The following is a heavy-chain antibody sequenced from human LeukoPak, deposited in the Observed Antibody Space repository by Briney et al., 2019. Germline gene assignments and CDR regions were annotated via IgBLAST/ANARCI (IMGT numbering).Heavy chain of an antibody. V-gene: IGHV3-33*01. CDR1: GFTFSSYG. Sequence: GRSLRLSCAASGFTFSSYGMHWVRQAPGKGLEWVAVIWYDGSNKYYADSVKGRFTISRDNSKNTLYLQMNSLRVDDTAVYYCARARRVGYSNWDYWGRGTLVTVSS. J-gene: IGHJ4*02. CDR3: ARARRVGYSNWDY. CDR2: IWYDGSNK. D-gene: IGHD5-24*01.